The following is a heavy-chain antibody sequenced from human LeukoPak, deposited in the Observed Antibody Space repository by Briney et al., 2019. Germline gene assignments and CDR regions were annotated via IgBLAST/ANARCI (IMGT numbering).Heavy chain of an antibody. Sequence: PGRSLRLSCAASGFTFSSYGMHWVRQAPGKGLEWVAVMSYDGNNKYYADSVKGRFTISRDNSKNTPYLQMNSLRAEDTAVYFCAKDKNSYSSTWYGGSDYWGQGTLVIVSS. V-gene: IGHV3-30*18. J-gene: IGHJ4*02. D-gene: IGHD6-13*01. CDR3: AKDKNSYSSTWYGGSDY. CDR1: GFTFSSYG. CDR2: MSYDGNNK.